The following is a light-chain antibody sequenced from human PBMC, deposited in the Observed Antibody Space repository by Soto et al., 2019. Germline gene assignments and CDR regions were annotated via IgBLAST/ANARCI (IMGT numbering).Light chain of an antibody. CDR3: QQYEHLKT. J-gene: IGKJ1*01. Sequence: EIVMTQSPATLSVSPGERATLSCRASQCVNSKLAWYQQKPGQAPRLLIYGASTRATGIPARFNGSGSGTEFILTISSLQSEDFAVYYCQQYEHLKTFGQGTKVDIK. CDR1: QCVNSK. V-gene: IGKV3-15*01. CDR2: GAS.